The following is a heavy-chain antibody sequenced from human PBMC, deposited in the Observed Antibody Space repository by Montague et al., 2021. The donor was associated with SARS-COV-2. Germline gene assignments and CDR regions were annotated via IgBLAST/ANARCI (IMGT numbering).Heavy chain of an antibody. D-gene: IGHD3-3*01. CDR2: IYYSGNT. CDR3: ARHPFRNTIFVLAERYGLDV. Sequence: SETLSLTCTVSGGSISSSSYYWGWIRQPPGKGLEWIGNIYYSGNTYYNPSLKSRVTISVDTSKNQFSLKLSSVTAADTAVYYCARHPFRNTIFVLAERYGLDVWGQGTTVTVSS. CDR1: GGSISSSSYY. V-gene: IGHV4-39*01. J-gene: IGHJ6*02.